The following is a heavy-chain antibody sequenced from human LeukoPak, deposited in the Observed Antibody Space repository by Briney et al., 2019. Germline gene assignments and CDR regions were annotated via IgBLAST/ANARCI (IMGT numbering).Heavy chain of an antibody. CDR2: INPNTGGT. J-gene: IGHJ6*03. CDR3: ARDQTVGTAMATLTMDV. D-gene: IGHD5-18*01. CDR1: GYTFTSYY. Sequence: ASVKVSCKASGYTFTSYYMHWVRLAPGQGLEWMGWINPNTGGTNFARKFQGRVTMTRDTSISTAYMELSSLTSDDTAVYYCARDQTVGTAMATLTMDVWGKGTTVTISS. V-gene: IGHV1-2*02.